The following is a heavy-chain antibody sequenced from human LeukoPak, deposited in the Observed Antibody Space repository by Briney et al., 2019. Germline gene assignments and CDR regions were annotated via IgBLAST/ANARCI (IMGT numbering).Heavy chain of an antibody. D-gene: IGHD2-15*01. CDR2: ISDSGGST. Sequence: GGSLRLSCAASGFTFSSYAMSWVRQAPGKGLEWVSAISDSGGSTYYADSMKGRFTISRDNAKNTQYLQINSLRVEDTAVYYCARSLRSPRYCIDDTCYFDYWGQGTLVTVSS. V-gene: IGHV3-23*01. CDR3: ARSLRSPRYCIDDTCYFDY. CDR1: GFTFSSYA. J-gene: IGHJ4*02.